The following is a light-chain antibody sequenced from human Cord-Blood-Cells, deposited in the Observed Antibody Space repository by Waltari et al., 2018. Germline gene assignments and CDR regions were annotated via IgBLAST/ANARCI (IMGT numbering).Light chain of an antibody. V-gene: IGLV3-27*01. CDR1: VLAKKY. Sequence: SYELTQPSSVSVSPGQTARNTCPGDVLAKKYARWFQQKPGQAPVLVIYKDSERPSGIPERFSGSSSGTTVTLTISGAQVEDEADYYCYSAADNNGVFGGGTKLTVL. J-gene: IGLJ3*02. CDR2: KDS. CDR3: YSAADNNGV.